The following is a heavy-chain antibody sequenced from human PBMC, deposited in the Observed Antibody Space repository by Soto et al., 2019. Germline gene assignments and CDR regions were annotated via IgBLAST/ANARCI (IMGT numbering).Heavy chain of an antibody. CDR1: GYTFTRYG. J-gene: IGHJ6*02. CDR2: INGYNGDT. Sequence: QGHLVQSGAEVKKPGTSVKVSCKASGYTFTRYGISWVRQAPGQGLEWMGWINGYNGDTNYAQNLQGRVTMTIDTSTSTAYMELRSLTSDDTAVYYCAKNGQPPYYYYGLDVWGQGTTVTVSS. D-gene: IGHD2-8*01. CDR3: AKNGQPPYYYYGLDV. V-gene: IGHV1-18*01.